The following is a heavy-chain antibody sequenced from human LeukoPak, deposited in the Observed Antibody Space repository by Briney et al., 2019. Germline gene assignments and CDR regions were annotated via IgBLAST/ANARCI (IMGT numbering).Heavy chain of an antibody. V-gene: IGHV1-69*13. CDR1: GGTFSSYA. CDR3: ARGRSECSGGSCYSSRYGMDV. D-gene: IGHD2-15*01. Sequence: GASVKVSCKASGGTFSSYAISWVRQAPGQGLEWMGGIIPIFGTANYAQKFQGRVTITADESTSTAYMELSSLRSEDTAVYYCARGRSECSGGSCYSSRYGMDVWGQGTTVTVSS. CDR2: IIPIFGTA. J-gene: IGHJ6*02.